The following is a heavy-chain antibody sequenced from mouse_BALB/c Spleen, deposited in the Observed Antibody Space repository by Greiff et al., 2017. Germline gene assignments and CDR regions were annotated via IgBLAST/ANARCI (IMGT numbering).Heavy chain of an antibody. V-gene: IGHV1-59*01. J-gene: IGHJ4*01. Sequence: QVQLQQPGAELVKPGASVKMSCKASGYTFTSYWMHWVKQRPGQGLEWIGVIDPSDSYTSYNQKFKGKATLTVDTSSSTAYMQLSSLTSEDTAVYFCARGAAMDYWGQGTSVTVSS. CDR1: GYTFTSYW. CDR2: IDPSDSYT. CDR3: ARGAAMDY.